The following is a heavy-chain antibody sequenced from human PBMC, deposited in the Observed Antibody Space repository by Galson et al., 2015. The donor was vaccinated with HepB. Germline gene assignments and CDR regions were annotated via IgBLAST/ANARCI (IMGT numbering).Heavy chain of an antibody. CDR2: ISYDGSNK. CDR1: GFTFSSYA. D-gene: IGHD1-26*01. Sequence: SLRLSCAASGFTFSSYAMHWVRQAPGKGLEWVAVISYDGSNKYYADSVKGRFTISRDNSKNTLYLQMNSLRAEDTAVYYCARSPSIVGALGYWGQGTLVTVSS. CDR3: ARSPSIVGALGY. V-gene: IGHV3-30-3*01. J-gene: IGHJ4*02.